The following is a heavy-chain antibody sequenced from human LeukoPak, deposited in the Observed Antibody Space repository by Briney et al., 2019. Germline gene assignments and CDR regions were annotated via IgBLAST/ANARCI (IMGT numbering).Heavy chain of an antibody. J-gene: IGHJ4*02. D-gene: IGHD4-17*01. Sequence: SETLSLTCAVYGGSFSGYYWSWVRQPPGKGLEWIGEINHSGSTNYNPSLKSRLTISVDTSKNQFSLKLSSVTAADTAVYYCARENGDYDYWGQGTLVTVSS. CDR2: INHSGST. V-gene: IGHV4-34*01. CDR1: GGSFSGYY. CDR3: ARENGDYDY.